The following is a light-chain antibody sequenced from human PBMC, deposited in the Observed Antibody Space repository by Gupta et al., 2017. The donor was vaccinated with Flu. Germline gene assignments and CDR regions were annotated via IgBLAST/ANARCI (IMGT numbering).Light chain of an antibody. J-gene: IGKJ2*01. CDR2: KAS. Sequence: STPSASVGDRVTSTGRARKRMSNWLAWYQQKQGKAPKRLIYKASSLESGVPSRFSGSGFGTEVTLTISSRQLDDFASYYCQQDKSYPSYTFGQGTKLESK. CDR1: KRMSNW. V-gene: IGKV1-5*03. CDR3: QQDKSYPSYT.